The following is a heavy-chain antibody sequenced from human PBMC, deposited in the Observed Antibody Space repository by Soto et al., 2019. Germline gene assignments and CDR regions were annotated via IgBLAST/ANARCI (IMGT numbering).Heavy chain of an antibody. J-gene: IGHJ4*02. CDR3: AREEVSYYFDY. V-gene: IGHV1-69*08. CDR1: GGTFSSYT. D-gene: IGHD1-26*01. CDR2: IIPILGIA. Sequence: QVQLVQSGAEVKKPGSSVKVSCKASGGTFSSYTISWVRQAPGQGLEWMGRIIPILGIANYAQKFQGRVTITADKSTSTAYMELSSLSSEDTAVYYCAREEVSYYFDYWGQGTLVTVSS.